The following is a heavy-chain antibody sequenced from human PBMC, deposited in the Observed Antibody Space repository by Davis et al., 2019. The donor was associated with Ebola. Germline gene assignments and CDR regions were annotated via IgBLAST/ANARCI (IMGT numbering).Heavy chain of an antibody. V-gene: IGHV4-59*01. CDR3: VRETTAGPSYYYYYGMDV. D-gene: IGHD6-13*01. Sequence: MPSETLSLTCTVSGGSISSYYWSWIRQPPGKGLEWIGYIYYSGSTNYNPSLKSRATISVDTSKNQFSLKLSSVTAADTAVYYCVRETTAGPSYYYYYGMDVWGKGTTVTVSS. CDR2: IYYSGST. CDR1: GGSISSYY. J-gene: IGHJ6*04.